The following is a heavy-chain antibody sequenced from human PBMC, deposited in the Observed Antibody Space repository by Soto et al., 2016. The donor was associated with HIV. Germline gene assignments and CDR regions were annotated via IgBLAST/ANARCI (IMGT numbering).Heavy chain of an antibody. V-gene: IGHV3-48*04. Sequence: EVQLVESGGGLVQPGGSLRLSCAASGFTFSSYSMNWVRQAPGKGLEWVSSISSSSATIYYADSVKGRFTISRDNAKNSLFLQMNSLRVEDTAVYYCARSVSQVDWGQGTPGSPSPQ. CDR3: ARSVSQVD. D-gene: IGHD2-2*01. CDR2: ISSSSATI. J-gene: IGHJ4*02. CDR1: GFTFSSYS.